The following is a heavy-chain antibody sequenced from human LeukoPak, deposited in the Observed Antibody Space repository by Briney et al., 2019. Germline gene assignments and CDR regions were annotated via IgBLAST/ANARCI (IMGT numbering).Heavy chain of an antibody. CDR1: GYTFTSYD. CDR3: ARVSVVVPADAFDI. V-gene: IGHV1-8*01. D-gene: IGHD2-2*01. CDR2: MNPNSGNT. J-gene: IGHJ3*02. Sequence: SVKVSCKASGYTFTSYDINWVRQATGQGLEWMGWMNPNSGNTGYAQKFQGRVTMTRNTSISTAYMELSSLRSEDTAVYYCARVSVVVPADAFDIWGQGTMVTVSS.